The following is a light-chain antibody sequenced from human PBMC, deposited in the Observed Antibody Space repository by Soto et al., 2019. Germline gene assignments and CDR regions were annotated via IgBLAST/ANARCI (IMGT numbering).Light chain of an antibody. V-gene: IGLV2-14*01. Sequence: QLVLTQPASVSGSPGQSITISCTGTSSDVGAYNYVSWYQQHPGKAPKLMIYEVINRPSGVSNRFSGSKSGYTASLTISGLQAVDEADYFCNSYTSTFTLVFGGGTKLTVL. CDR2: EVI. CDR1: SSDVGAYNY. J-gene: IGLJ2*01. CDR3: NSYTSTFTLV.